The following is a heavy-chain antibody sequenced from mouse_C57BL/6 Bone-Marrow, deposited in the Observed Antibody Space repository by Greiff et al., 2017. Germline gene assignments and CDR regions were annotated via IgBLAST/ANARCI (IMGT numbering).Heavy chain of an antibody. J-gene: IGHJ4*01. V-gene: IGHV5-6*01. CDR3: ARRYDGYLYYAMDY. Sequence: EVQLVESGGDLVKPGGSLKLSCAASGFTFSSYGMSWVRQTPDKRLEWVATISSGGSYTYYPDSVKGRFTISRDNAKNTLYLQMSSLKSEDTAMYYCARRYDGYLYYAMDYWGQGTSVTVSS. CDR2: ISSGGSYT. D-gene: IGHD2-3*01. CDR1: GFTFSSYG.